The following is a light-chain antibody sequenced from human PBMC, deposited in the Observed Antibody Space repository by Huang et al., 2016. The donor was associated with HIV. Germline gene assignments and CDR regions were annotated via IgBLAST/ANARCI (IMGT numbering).Light chain of an antibody. CDR3: HQYNNSRLS. CDR2: GSS. Sequence: EIVMTQSPATLSVSPGERVTLSCRANRSVSTNLAWYQQRPGQAPRLLIYGSSTRAPGIPARFSGRGSGTDFSLTISSLQSEDFALYYCHQYNNSRLSFGGGTRVDI. V-gene: IGKV3-15*01. J-gene: IGKJ4*01. CDR1: RSVSTN.